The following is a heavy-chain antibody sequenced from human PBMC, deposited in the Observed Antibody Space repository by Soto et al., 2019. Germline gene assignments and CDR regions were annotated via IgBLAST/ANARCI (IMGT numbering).Heavy chain of an antibody. CDR1: GGSISSYY. D-gene: IGHD3-9*01. CDR2: IYYSGST. CDR3: ARAHYDILTGYSPVLLFDY. Sequence: NPXGTLSLTCTVSGGSISSYYWSWIRQPPGKGLEWIGYIYYSGSTNYNPSLKSRVTISVDTSKNQFSLKLSSVTAADTAVYYCARAHYDILTGYSPVLLFDYWGQGTLVTVSS. J-gene: IGHJ4*02. V-gene: IGHV4-59*01.